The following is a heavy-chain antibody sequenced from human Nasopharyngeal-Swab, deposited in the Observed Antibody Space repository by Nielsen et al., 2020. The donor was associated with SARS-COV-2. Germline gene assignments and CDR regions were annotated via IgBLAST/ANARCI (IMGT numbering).Heavy chain of an antibody. V-gene: IGHV3-30-3*01. CDR3: AAGSDY. J-gene: IGHJ4*02. CDR1: GFTLRKYV. Sequence: GESLKISCTASGFTLRKYVMYWVRQAPGMGLEWVASISYDGNYKSYADSMKGRFTVSRDDSENTLYLQVSSLKTEDTAVYYCAAGSDYWGQGTLVTVSS. CDR2: ISYDGNYK. D-gene: IGHD2-15*01.